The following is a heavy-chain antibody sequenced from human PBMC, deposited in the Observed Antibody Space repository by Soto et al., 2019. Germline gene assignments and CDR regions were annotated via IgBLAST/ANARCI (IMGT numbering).Heavy chain of an antibody. D-gene: IGHD6-19*01. CDR3: ARDQGGWYRDY. J-gene: IGHJ4*02. CDR2: IHHSGST. Sequence: QQQLQESGPGLVKPSETLSLTCTVSGDSISSSSRYYWGWIRQPPGKGLEWIGSIHHSGSTYYNPALESRVTLSVDTSKNQFSLKLSSVTATDPAVYYCARDQGGWYRDYWGQGTLVTVSS. V-gene: IGHV4-39*02. CDR1: GDSISSSSRYY.